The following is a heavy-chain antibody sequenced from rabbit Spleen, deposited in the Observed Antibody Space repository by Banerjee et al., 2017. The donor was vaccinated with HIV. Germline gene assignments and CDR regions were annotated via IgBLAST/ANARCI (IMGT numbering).Heavy chain of an antibody. CDR3: AREIDSSGWGGDL. D-gene: IGHD4-1*01. Sequence: QDQLEESGGGLVKPEGSLKLSCKASGFDLSSAYYMCWARQAPGKGLEWIGCMDAYSGSASYPSWAKGRFTISKSSSTTVTLQMTSLTAADTATYFCAREIDSSGWGGDLWGPGTLVTVS. CDR2: MDAYSGSA. J-gene: IGHJ4*01. CDR1: GFDLSSAYY. V-gene: IGHV1S45*01.